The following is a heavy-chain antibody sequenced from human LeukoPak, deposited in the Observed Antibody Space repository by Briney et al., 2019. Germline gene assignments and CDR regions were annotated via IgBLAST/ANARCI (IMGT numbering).Heavy chain of an antibody. J-gene: IGHJ6*02. CDR2: IYYSGST. CDR3: ARVHYDILTGYSHYGMDV. V-gene: IGHV4-30-4*01. Sequence: PSETLSLTCTVSGGSISSGDYYWSWIRQPPGKGLEWIGYIYYSGSTYYNPSLKSRVTISVDTSKNQFSLKLSSVTAADTAVYYCARVHYDILTGYSHYGMDVWGRGTTVTVSS. D-gene: IGHD3-9*01. CDR1: GGSISSGDYY.